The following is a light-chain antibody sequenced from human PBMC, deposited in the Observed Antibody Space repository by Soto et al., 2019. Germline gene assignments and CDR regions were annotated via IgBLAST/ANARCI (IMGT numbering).Light chain of an antibody. V-gene: IGKV3-20*01. CDR1: QTVTNTY. Sequence: EIVLTQSPGPLSLSPGERATLSCRASQTVTNTYLAWYQQKSGQAPNFLIYGASNRATGIPDRFSGSGSGTDFTLTISRLEPEDFAVYYCQQYGTLPPTFGGGTKVEI. CDR3: QQYGTLPPT. J-gene: IGKJ4*01. CDR2: GAS.